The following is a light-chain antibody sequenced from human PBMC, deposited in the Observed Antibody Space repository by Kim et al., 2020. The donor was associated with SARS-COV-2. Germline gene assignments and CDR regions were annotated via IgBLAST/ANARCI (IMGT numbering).Light chain of an antibody. CDR3: NSRDSSGNLVV. V-gene: IGLV3-19*01. CDR2: GKN. J-gene: IGLJ2*01. CDR1: SLRSNY. Sequence: AWGQTVRITCQRDSLRSNYASWYQQKPGQAPVLVIYGKNNRPSGIPDRFSGSSSGNTASLTITGAQAEDEADYYCNSRDSSGNLVVFGGGTQLTVL.